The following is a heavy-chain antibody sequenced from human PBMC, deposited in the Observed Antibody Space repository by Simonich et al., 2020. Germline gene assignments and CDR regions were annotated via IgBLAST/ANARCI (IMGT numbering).Heavy chain of an antibody. J-gene: IGHJ6*02. V-gene: IGHV3-73*02. CDR3: ARGRANSYDYVWGSYRREMDV. CDR2: IRSKANSYAT. CDR1: GFTFSGSA. Sequence: EVQLVESGGGLVQPGGSLKLSCAASGFTFSGSAMHWVRQASGKGLEWVGRIRSKANSYATAYAASVKGRFTISRDNSKNTLYLQMNSLRAEDTAVYYCARGRANSYDYVWGSYRREMDVWGQGTTVTVSS. D-gene: IGHD3-16*02.